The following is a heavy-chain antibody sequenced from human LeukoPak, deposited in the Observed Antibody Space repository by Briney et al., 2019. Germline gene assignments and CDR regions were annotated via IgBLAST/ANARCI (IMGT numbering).Heavy chain of an antibody. V-gene: IGHV5-51*01. Sequence: GESLKISCKGSGYSFTSYWIGWVRQMPGKGLEWMGIIYPGDSDTRYSPSFQGQVTISADKSISTAYLQWSSLKASDTAMYYCARRLLRYFDWARGAFDIWGQGTMATVSS. D-gene: IGHD3-9*01. J-gene: IGHJ3*02. CDR2: IYPGDSDT. CDR3: ARRLLRYFDWARGAFDI. CDR1: GYSFTSYW.